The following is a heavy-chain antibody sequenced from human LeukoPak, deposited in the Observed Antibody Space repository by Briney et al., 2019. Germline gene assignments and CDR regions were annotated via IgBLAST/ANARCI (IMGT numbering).Heavy chain of an antibody. D-gene: IGHD6-13*01. CDR2: MDPNSGNT. Sequence: GASAKVSCKASGYTFTSYDINWVRQATGQGLEWMGWMDPNSGNTGYAQKFQGRVTMTRNTSISTAYMELSSLRSEDTAVYYCARGDPAAAVDLDPWGQGTLVTVSS. J-gene: IGHJ5*02. CDR3: ARGDPAAAVDLDP. V-gene: IGHV1-8*01. CDR1: GYTFTSYD.